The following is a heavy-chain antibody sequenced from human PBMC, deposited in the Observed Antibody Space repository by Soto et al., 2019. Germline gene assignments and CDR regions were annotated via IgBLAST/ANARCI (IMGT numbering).Heavy chain of an antibody. Sequence: PSETLSLTCAVYGGSFSGYYWSWIRQPPGKGLEWIGYIYYSGSTNYNPSLKSRVTISEDTSKNQFSLKLSSVTAADTAVYYCARGRWELHFWGQGTLVTVSS. V-gene: IGHV4-59*01. CDR1: GGSFSGYY. CDR3: ARGRWELHF. D-gene: IGHD2-15*01. CDR2: IYYSGST. J-gene: IGHJ4*02.